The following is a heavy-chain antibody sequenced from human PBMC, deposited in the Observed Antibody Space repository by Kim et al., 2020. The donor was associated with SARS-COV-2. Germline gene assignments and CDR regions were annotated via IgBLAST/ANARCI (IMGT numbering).Heavy chain of an antibody. CDR2: DGNET. J-gene: IGHJ5*02. CDR3: VRGGPGDR. V-gene: IGHV3-7*01. Sequence: DGNETNYLDSVIGRFTITRDNARNSLYLQMNGLRAEDTAVYFCVRGGPGDRWGQGTLVTVSS.